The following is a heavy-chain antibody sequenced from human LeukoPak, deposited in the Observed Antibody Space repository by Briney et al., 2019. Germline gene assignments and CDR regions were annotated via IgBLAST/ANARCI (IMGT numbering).Heavy chain of an antibody. CDR1: GYTFTSYG. CDR3: ARVRETTRLAVAGTSYYYYMDV. D-gene: IGHD6-19*01. J-gene: IGHJ6*03. Sequence: ASVKVSCKASGYTFTSYGISWVRQAPGQGLEWMGWISAYNGNTNYAQKLQGRVTMTTDTSTSTAYMGLRSLRSDDTAVYYCARVRETTRLAVAGTSYYYYMDVWGKGTTVTVSS. CDR2: ISAYNGNT. V-gene: IGHV1-18*01.